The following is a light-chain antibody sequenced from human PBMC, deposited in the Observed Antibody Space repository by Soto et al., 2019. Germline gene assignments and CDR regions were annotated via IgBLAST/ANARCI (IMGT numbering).Light chain of an antibody. Sequence: EIVLTQSPGTLSLSPGERATLSCRASQSVSSNYLAWYQQKPGQAPRLLIYGASSRATGIPDRFSGSGSGTDFTLTISRLEPEDFAVYYCQQYDSSPWTFGQGTKVETK. V-gene: IGKV3-20*01. CDR2: GAS. CDR3: QQYDSSPWT. CDR1: QSVSSNY. J-gene: IGKJ1*01.